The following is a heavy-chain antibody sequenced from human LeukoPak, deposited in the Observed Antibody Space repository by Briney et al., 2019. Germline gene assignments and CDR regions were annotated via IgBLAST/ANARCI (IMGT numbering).Heavy chain of an antibody. D-gene: IGHD3-9*01. CDR2: INPSGGST. CDR3: ARGDILTGYYRSDQYYYYGMDV. Sequence: ASVKVSCKASGYTFTSYYMHWVRQAPGQGLEWMGIINPSGGSTGYAQKFQGRVTITADESTSTAYMELSSLRSEDTAVYYCARGDILTGYYRSDQYYYYGMDVWGQGTTVTVSS. CDR1: GYTFTSYY. J-gene: IGHJ6*02. V-gene: IGHV1-46*01.